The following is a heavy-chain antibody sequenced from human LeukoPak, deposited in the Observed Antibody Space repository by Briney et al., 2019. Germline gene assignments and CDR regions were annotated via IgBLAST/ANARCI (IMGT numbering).Heavy chain of an antibody. V-gene: IGHV3-7*01. Sequence: GGSLRLSWAASGFTFSRYWMSWVRQAPGKGLEWVANIKQDGNEKYYVDSVKCRFAISRDSAKNSLYLQMNSLRAEDTAVYYCASQHCSSTTCYTDAFDIWGQGTMVTVSS. CDR3: ASQHCSSTTCYTDAFDI. CDR2: IKQDGNEK. CDR1: GFTFSRYW. D-gene: IGHD2-2*02. J-gene: IGHJ3*02.